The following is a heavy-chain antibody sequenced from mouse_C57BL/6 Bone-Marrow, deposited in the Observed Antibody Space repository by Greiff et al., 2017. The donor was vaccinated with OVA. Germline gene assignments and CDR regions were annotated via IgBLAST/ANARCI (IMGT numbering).Heavy chain of an antibody. V-gene: IGHV1-26*01. CDR2: INPNNGGT. Sequence: VQLQQSGPELVKPGASVKISCKASGYTFTDYYMNWVKQSPGKSLEWIGDINPNNGGTSYNQKFKGKATLTVDKSSSTAYMELRSLTSEDSAVYYCARRYYGSSYRAMDYWGQGTSVTVSS. D-gene: IGHD1-1*01. J-gene: IGHJ4*01. CDR1: GYTFTDYY. CDR3: ARRYYGSSYRAMDY.